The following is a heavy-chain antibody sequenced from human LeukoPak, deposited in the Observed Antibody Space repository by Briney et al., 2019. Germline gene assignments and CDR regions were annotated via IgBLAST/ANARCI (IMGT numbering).Heavy chain of an antibody. J-gene: IGHJ4*02. CDR3: ASTPYNWNYTPHFDY. Sequence: SQTLSLTCAVSGGSISSGGYSWSWIRQPPGKGLEWIGYIYHSGSTYYNPSLKGRVTISVDRSKNQFSLKLSSVTAADTAVYYCASTPYNWNYTPHFDYWGQGTLVTVSS. CDR1: GGSISSGGYS. V-gene: IGHV4-30-2*01. D-gene: IGHD1-7*01. CDR2: IYHSGST.